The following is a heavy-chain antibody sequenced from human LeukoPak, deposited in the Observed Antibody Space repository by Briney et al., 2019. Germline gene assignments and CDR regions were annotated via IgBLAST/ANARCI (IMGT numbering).Heavy chain of an antibody. CDR3: ARPRRHGDYLDY. J-gene: IGHJ4*02. D-gene: IGHD4-17*01. Sequence: GASVTVSFKASGYTFTVYYMHWVRQAPGQGRGGMGWINPNSGGTNYAQKFQGRVTMTRDTSISTAYMELSRLRSDDTAVYYCARPRRHGDYLDYWGQGTLVTVSS. CDR2: INPNSGGT. V-gene: IGHV1-2*02. CDR1: GYTFTVYY.